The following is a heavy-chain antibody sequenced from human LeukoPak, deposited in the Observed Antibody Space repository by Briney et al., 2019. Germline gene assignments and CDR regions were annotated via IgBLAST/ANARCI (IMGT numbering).Heavy chain of an antibody. CDR1: GGSFSGYY. CDR3: ARIPIAAADGWFDP. Sequence: PSETLSLTCAVYGGSFSGYYWSWIRQPPGKGLEWIGEINHSGSTNYNPSLKSRVTISVDTSKNQFSLKLSSVTAADTAVYYCARIPIAAADGWFDPWGQGTLVTVSS. CDR2: INHSGST. D-gene: IGHD6-13*01. V-gene: IGHV4-34*01. J-gene: IGHJ5*02.